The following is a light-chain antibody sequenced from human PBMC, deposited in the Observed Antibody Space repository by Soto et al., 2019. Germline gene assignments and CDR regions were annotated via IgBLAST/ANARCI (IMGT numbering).Light chain of an antibody. CDR3: QQYGSPPIT. Sequence: EIVMTHSPSSRPVSPLERATLACSTSHSVNSHLAWYQHKPGQAPRLLIYGASSRATGIPDRFSGSGSGTDFTLTISRLEPEDFAVYYCQQYGSPPITFGQGTRLEIK. CDR2: GAS. V-gene: IGKV3-20*01. J-gene: IGKJ5*01. CDR1: HSVNSH.